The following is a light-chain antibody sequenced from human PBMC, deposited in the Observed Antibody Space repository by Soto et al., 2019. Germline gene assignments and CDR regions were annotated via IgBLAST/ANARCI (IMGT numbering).Light chain of an antibody. CDR3: QQSYSTPQT. Sequence: DIQMTQSPSSLSASVGDRVTITCRASQSISSYLNWYQQKPGKAPKLLIYAASSLQSGVPSRFSGSGSGTDFSFTTSRLQPEDFATYYCQQSYSTPQTFXQGTKVDIK. V-gene: IGKV1-39*01. CDR2: AAS. J-gene: IGKJ2*01. CDR1: QSISSY.